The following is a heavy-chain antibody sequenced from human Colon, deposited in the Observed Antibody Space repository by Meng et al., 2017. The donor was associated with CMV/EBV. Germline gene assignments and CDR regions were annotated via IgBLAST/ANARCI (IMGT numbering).Heavy chain of an antibody. D-gene: IGHD3-3*01. CDR2: MYGVGSSA. CDR1: GFTFSTFA. J-gene: IGHJ4*02. Sequence: GESLKISCAASGFTFSTFAMTWVRQAPGKGLEWVSFMYGVGSSAYYADSVKGRFTISRDNSKNTVYLQMNSLTAEDTAVYYCAKHVPFLEWFILDDWGQGTLVTVSS. CDR3: AKHVPFLEWFILDD. V-gene: IGHV3-23*03.